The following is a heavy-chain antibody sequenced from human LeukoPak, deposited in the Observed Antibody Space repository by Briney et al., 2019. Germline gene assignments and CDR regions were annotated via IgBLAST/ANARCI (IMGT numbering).Heavy chain of an antibody. CDR3: AREPQPSHSGSSNWFDP. V-gene: IGHV1-2*02. CDR1: GYTFTGYY. D-gene: IGHD1-26*01. CDR2: INPNSGGT. Sequence: ASVKVSCKASGYTFTGYYMHWVRQAPGQGLEWMGWINPNSGGTNYAQKVQGRVTMTRDTSISTAYMELSRLRSDDTAVYYCAREPQPSHSGSSNWFDPWGQGTLVTVSS. J-gene: IGHJ5*02.